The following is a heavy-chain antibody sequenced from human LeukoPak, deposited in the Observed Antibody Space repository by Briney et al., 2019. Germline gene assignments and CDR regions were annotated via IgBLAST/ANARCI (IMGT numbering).Heavy chain of an antibody. CDR2: IYYSGST. D-gene: IGHD3-10*01. V-gene: IGHV4-59*01. CDR1: GGSISRYY. J-gene: IGHJ4*02. CDR3: ARVNWSGSGSYRAFDY. Sequence: SETLSLTCTVSGGSISRYYWSWVRQPPGKGLKWIGYIYYSGSTDYNPSLKSRVTISVDTSESQFSLNLTSVTAADTAVYYCARVNWSGSGSYRAFDYWGQGTLVTVSS.